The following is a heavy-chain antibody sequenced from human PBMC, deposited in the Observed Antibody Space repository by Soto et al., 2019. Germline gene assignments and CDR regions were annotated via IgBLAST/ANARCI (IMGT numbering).Heavy chain of an antibody. Sequence: VGSLKLSFRCSGYSFTRYVIMGVVQMPGKGLEGMGRIDPSDSYTNSSPSFQGHVTISADKHISNAYLKWSSLKASDTDIYYCERGKRKKDRTDYWGQGTLVTVSS. CDR1: GYSFTRYV. V-gene: IGHV5-10-1*01. CDR3: ERGKRKKDRTDY. CDR2: IDPSDSYT. J-gene: IGHJ4*02.